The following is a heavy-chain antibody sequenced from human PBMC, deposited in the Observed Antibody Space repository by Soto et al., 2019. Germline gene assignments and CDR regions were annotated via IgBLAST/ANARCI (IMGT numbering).Heavy chain of an antibody. J-gene: IGHJ5*02. CDR1: GFPFSDYF. CDR2: ISGSSDNI. D-gene: IGHD2-2*01. Sequence: PVGSLILSCAASGFPFSDYFMSWLRPAPGKGLEWVSFISGSSDNIKYADSVKGRFTISRDNAKNSLYLQMNSLRAEDTAVYYCVRDSARIVVVPRVDGDNWLDPWGQGTLVTVSA. V-gene: IGHV3-11*06. CDR3: VRDSARIVVVPRVDGDNWLDP.